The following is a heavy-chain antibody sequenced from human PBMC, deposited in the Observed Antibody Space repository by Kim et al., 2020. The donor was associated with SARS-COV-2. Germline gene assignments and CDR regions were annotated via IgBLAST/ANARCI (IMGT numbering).Heavy chain of an antibody. CDR2: INHSGSI. J-gene: IGHJ6*02. V-gene: IGHV4-34*01. CDR3: ARGGIAAAGLGNYYYYGMDV. Sequence: SETLSLTCAVYGGSFSGYYWSWIRQPPGKGLEWSGEINHSGSINYNPSLKSRVTISVDTSKNQLSLKLSSVTAADTAVYYCARGGIAAAGLGNYYYYGMDVWGQGTTVTVSS. D-gene: IGHD6-13*01. CDR1: GGSFSGYY.